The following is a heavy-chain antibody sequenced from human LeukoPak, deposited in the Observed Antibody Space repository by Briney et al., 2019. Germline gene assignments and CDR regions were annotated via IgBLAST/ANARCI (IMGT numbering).Heavy chain of an antibody. CDR2: ISAYNGNT. V-gene: IGHV1-18*01. Sequence: GASVKVSCKASGYTFTSYGISWVRQAPGQGLEWMGWISAYNGNTNYAQKLQGRVTMTTGTSTSTAYMELRSLRSDDTAVYYCARAHYDSSGPQFFDIWGQGTMVTVSS. CDR3: ARAHYDSSGPQFFDI. CDR1: GYTFTSYG. J-gene: IGHJ3*02. D-gene: IGHD3-22*01.